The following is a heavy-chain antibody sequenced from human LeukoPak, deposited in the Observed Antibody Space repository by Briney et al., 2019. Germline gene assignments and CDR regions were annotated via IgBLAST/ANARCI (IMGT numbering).Heavy chain of an antibody. V-gene: IGHV1-46*01. CDR2: INPGGGST. CDR3: ASGYYDSSGYYH. D-gene: IGHD3-22*01. Sequence: ASVKVSCKASGYTFTSYYMYWVRQAPGQGLEWMGLINPGGGSTNYAQKFQGRVTITADESTSTAYMELSSLRSEDTAVYYCASGYYDSSGYYHWGQGTLVTVSS. J-gene: IGHJ5*02. CDR1: GYTFTSYY.